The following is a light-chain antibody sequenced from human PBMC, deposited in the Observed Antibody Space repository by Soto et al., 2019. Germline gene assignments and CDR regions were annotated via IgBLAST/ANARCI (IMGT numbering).Light chain of an antibody. CDR3: QQYGSSTWT. J-gene: IGKJ1*01. Sequence: AILITQSPSSLSASVGDRVTITCRASQGIRNDLAWYEQKPGKAPKLLIYEASTLPSGVPSRFSGSYSGTDFTLTIGSLQPEDFATYYCQQYGSSTWTFGQGTKVDNK. CDR2: EAS. CDR1: QGIRND. V-gene: IGKV1-6*01.